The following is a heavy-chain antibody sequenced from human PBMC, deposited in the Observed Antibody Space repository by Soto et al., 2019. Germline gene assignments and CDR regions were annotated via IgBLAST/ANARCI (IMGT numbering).Heavy chain of an antibody. J-gene: IGHJ5*02. Sequence: QINGKGLEWMGIIYPGDSDTRYSPSFQGQVTISADKSISTAYLQWSSLKASDTAMYYCARLTMVRGDPNWFDPRGQGILV. D-gene: IGHD3-10*01. CDR2: IYPGDSDT. CDR3: ARLTMVRGDPNWFDP. V-gene: IGHV5-51*01.